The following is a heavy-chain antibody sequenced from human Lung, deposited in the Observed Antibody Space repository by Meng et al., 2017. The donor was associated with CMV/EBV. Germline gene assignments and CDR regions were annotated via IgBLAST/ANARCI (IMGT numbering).Heavy chain of an antibody. J-gene: IGHJ6*02. CDR2: INPSGGST. Sequence: ASXXVSXQASGYTFTSYYMHWVRQAPGQGLEWMGIINPSGGSTSYAQKFQGRVTMTRDTSTSTVYMELSSLRSEDTAVYYCARALSYYYGDYYYYYGMDVWXQGTXVTVSS. V-gene: IGHV1-46*01. D-gene: IGHD3-10*01. CDR3: ARALSYYYGDYYYYYGMDV. CDR1: GYTFTSYY.